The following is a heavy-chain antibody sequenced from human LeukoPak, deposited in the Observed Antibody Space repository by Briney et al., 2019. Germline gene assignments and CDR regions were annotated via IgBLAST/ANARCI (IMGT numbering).Heavy chain of an antibody. CDR1: GGSISSYY. Sequence: SETLSLTCTVSGGSISSYYWSWIRQPPGKGLEWIGYIYYSGSTNYNPSLKSRVTISVDTSKNQFSLKLSSVTAAGTAVYYCARLGSSWELDYWGQGTLVTVSS. D-gene: IGHD6-13*01. V-gene: IGHV4-59*08. J-gene: IGHJ4*02. CDR2: IYYSGST. CDR3: ARLGSSWELDY.